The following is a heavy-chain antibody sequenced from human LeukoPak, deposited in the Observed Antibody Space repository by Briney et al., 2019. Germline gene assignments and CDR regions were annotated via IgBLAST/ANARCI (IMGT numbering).Heavy chain of an antibody. J-gene: IGHJ4*02. D-gene: IGHD3-22*01. CDR1: GFTFSRYA. CDR3: AKYSRAGAYDRHNEIDY. V-gene: IGHV3-30*18. Sequence: GGSLRLSCAASGFTFSRYAMHWVRQAPGKGLEWVSVIAYDGSNKYSADSPKGRFTISRDNSNNTVYLQMNSLRAEDTAIYYCAKYSRAGAYDRHNEIDYWGQGALVTVSS. CDR2: IAYDGSNK.